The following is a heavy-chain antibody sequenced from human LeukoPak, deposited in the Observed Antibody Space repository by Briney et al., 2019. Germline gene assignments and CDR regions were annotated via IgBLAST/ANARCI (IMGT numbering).Heavy chain of an antibody. CDR1: GFTLSPYW. Sequence: GGSLRLSCAAPGFTLSPYWMHWVRQVPGKGLVWVSDINSDGTITHYADSVKGRFTVSRDNAQDTLYLQMNSLRAEDTAVYYCARGTALQDYWGQGTLVTVSS. V-gene: IGHV3-74*01. CDR3: ARGTALQDY. CDR2: INSDGTIT. J-gene: IGHJ4*02. D-gene: IGHD2-2*02.